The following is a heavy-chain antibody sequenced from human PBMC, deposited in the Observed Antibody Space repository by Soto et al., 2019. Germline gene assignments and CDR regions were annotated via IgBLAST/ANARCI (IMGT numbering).Heavy chain of an antibody. CDR2: IYPGDSHP. D-gene: IGHD3-10*01. Sequence: GESLKISCKGSGYSFNSYWIAWVRQMPEKGLEFMGIIYPGDSHPSYSPSFLGQVTMSADTSISTAYLQWSSLQASDTPIYYCAQLSDLGVLPCAEYFEHWGQGTLVTVSS. CDR3: AQLSDLGVLPCAEYFEH. J-gene: IGHJ1*01. CDR1: GYSFNSYW. V-gene: IGHV5-51*01.